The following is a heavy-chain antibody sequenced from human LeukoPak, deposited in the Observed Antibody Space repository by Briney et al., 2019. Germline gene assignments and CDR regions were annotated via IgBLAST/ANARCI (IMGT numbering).Heavy chain of an antibody. Sequence: KSSETLSLTCTVSGGSICSGDYCWIWIRQPPGKDLEWIVYIYYSGSTYYNPSLKSRVTISVDTSKHQFSLKLSSVTAADTGVYYCARMSAYSYGSFDYWGQGTLVTVSS. CDR1: GGSICSGDYC. J-gene: IGHJ4*02. V-gene: IGHV4-30-4*01. CDR2: IYYSGST. D-gene: IGHD5-18*01. CDR3: ARMSAYSYGSFDY.